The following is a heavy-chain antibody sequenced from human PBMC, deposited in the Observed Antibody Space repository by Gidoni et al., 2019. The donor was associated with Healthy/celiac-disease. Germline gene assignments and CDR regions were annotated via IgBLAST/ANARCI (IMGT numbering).Heavy chain of an antibody. D-gene: IGHD2-2*01. J-gene: IGHJ4*02. Sequence: EVQLVESGGGLVQPGRSLRLSCAAYGFTFSSYAMHWVRQAPGKGLEYVSAISSNGGSTYYANSVKGRFTISRDNSKNTLYLQMGSLRAEYMAVYYCARECGTSCYDHPFDYWGQGTLVTVSS. V-gene: IGHV3-64*01. CDR3: ARECGTSCYDHPFDY. CDR1: GFTFSSYA. CDR2: ISSNGGST.